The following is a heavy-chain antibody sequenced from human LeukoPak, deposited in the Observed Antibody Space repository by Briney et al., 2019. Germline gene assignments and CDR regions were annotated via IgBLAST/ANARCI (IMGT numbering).Heavy chain of an antibody. J-gene: IGHJ4*02. Sequence: ASVKVSCKASGYTFTSYGISWVRQAPGQGLEWMGWISAYNGNTNYAQKLQGRVTMTTDTSTSTAYVELRSLRSDDTAVYYCARVVGDSSGYYIDYWGQGTLVTVSS. V-gene: IGHV1-18*01. CDR1: GYTFTSYG. CDR3: ARVVGDSSGYYIDY. D-gene: IGHD3-22*01. CDR2: ISAYNGNT.